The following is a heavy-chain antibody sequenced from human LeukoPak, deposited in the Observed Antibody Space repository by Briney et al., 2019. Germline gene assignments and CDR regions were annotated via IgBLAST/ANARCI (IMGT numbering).Heavy chain of an antibody. J-gene: IGHJ6*03. CDR1: GFTFTNYW. Sequence: PGGSLRLSCAASGFTFTNYWMTWVRQAPGKGLEWVANIKQDGSEKNYVDSVKGRFTISRDNAKNSLYLQMNSLRAEDTAVYYCARVSAGDFWSGYFYYYYYYMDVWGKGTTVTVSS. CDR3: ARVSAGDFWSGYFYYYYYYMDV. CDR2: IKQDGSEK. V-gene: IGHV3-7*01. D-gene: IGHD3-3*01.